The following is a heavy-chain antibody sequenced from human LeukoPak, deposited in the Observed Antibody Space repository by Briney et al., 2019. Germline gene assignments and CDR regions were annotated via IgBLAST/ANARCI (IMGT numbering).Heavy chain of an antibody. CDR2: ISYDGSKK. CDR1: GFTFSNYA. Sequence: GGSLRLSCAASGFTFSNYAMHWVRQAPGKGLEWVAVISYDGSKKYYTDSVKGRLTISRDESKSTLYLQMNSLRAEDTAVYYCAREWNSGYDDAFDIWGQGTMVTVSS. D-gene: IGHD5-12*01. J-gene: IGHJ3*02. V-gene: IGHV3-30-3*01. CDR3: AREWNSGYDDAFDI.